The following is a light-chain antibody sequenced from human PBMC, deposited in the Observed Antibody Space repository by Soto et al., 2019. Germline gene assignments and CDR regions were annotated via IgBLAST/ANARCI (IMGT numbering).Light chain of an antibody. CDR2: SAS. CDR3: QQSYSTPRD. J-gene: IGKJ5*01. Sequence: GDRVTITCRASQTISRYLNWYQQRPGKAPNLLIYSASSLQSGVPSRFSGSGSGTDFILTISSLQPEDFATYYCQQSYSTPRDFGQGTRLEIK. V-gene: IGKV1-39*01. CDR1: QTISRY.